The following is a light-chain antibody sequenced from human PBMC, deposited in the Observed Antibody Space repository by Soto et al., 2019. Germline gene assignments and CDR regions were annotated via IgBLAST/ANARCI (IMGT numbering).Light chain of an antibody. CDR1: QSIRTN. Sequence: ESVLTPSPATLSVSAGGTFTLSFISSQSIRTNVAWYQQIPGQAPRLLIYGASTRATGIPARFSGSGSGTDFTLTISSLQPEDFAVYYCQQDCNLRAWTFGQGTKVDIK. CDR3: QQDCNLRAWT. CDR2: GAS. V-gene: IGKV3D-15*01. J-gene: IGKJ1*01.